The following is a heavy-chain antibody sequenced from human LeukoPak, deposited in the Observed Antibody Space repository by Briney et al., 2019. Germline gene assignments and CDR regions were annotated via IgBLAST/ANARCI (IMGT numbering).Heavy chain of an antibody. Sequence: SETLSLTCTVSGGSITNRYWSWLRQPPGKGLEWIGYIYYSGSTNYNPSLKSRVTISVDTSKNQFSLKLSSVTAADTAVYYCARLYSSSLGRVFDYWGQGTLVTVSS. D-gene: IGHD6-13*01. J-gene: IGHJ4*02. CDR2: IYYSGST. CDR1: GGSITNRY. CDR3: ARLYSSSLGRVFDY. V-gene: IGHV4-59*11.